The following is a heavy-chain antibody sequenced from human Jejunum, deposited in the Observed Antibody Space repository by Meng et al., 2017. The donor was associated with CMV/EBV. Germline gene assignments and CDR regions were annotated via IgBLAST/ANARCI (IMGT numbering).Heavy chain of an antibody. CDR3: ARDGRGGYNYPYYFDY. V-gene: IGHV1-69*05. J-gene: IGHJ4*02. Sequence: GICSSYAISWVRQAPGQGLEWMGGIIPIFRTANYAQKCQGRVTITTDDSTSTAYMELSSLTSEDTAVYDCARDGRGGYNYPYYFDYWGQGTLVTVSS. CDR1: GICSSYA. CDR2: IIPIFRTA. D-gene: IGHD5-24*01.